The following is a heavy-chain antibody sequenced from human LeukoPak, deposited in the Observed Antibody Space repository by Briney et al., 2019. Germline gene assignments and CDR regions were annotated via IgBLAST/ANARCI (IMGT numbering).Heavy chain of an antibody. CDR1: GYTLTELS. CDR2: FDPEDGET. J-gene: IGHJ4*02. Sequence: ASVKVSCKVSGYTLTELSMHWVRQAPGKGLEWMGGFDPEDGETIYAQKFQGRVTITADESTSTAYMELSSLRSEDTAVYYCASFDYWGQGTLVTVSS. V-gene: IGHV1-24*01. CDR3: ASFDY.